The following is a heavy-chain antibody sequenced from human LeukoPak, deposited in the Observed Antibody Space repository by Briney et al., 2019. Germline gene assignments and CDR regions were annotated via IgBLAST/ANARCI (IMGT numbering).Heavy chain of an antibody. Sequence: TLSLTXXXXGGSIXSXGYYWSWIRQHPGKGLEWIGYIYYSGSTYYNPSLKSRITISVYTSKNQFSLKLSSVTAADTAVYYCASQNTDDSSGWYVGYWGQGTLVTVSS. J-gene: IGHJ4*02. D-gene: IGHD6-19*01. V-gene: IGHV4-31*02. CDR3: ASQNTDDSSGWYVGY. CDR1: GGSIXSXGYY. CDR2: IYYSGST.